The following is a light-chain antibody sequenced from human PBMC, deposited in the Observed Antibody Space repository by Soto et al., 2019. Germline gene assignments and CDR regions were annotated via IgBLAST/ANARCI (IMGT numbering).Light chain of an antibody. Sequence: DIQMTQSPSSLSASVGDRLTITCRASQGFSNYLAWYQQKPGKVPKLLIYGASTLQSGVPSRFSGSGSGTDFTHTSGSLQPEDVANYYCQKYDSAPWTFGQGTKVEIK. CDR2: GAS. CDR1: QGFSNY. J-gene: IGKJ1*01. CDR3: QKYDSAPWT. V-gene: IGKV1-27*01.